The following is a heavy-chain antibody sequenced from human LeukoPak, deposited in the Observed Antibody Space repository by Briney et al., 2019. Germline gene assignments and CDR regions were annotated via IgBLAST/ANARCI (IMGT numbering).Heavy chain of an antibody. V-gene: IGHV3-9*01. J-gene: IGHJ3*02. D-gene: IGHD6-13*01. CDR1: GFTFDDYA. Sequence: QPGGSLRLSCTASGFTFDDYAMHWVRHAPGKGLEWVSGISWNSGSIGYADSVKGRFTISRDNAKNSLYLQMNSLRAEDTALYYCAKIGSSWRHDAFDIWGQGTMVTVSS. CDR2: ISWNSGSI. CDR3: AKIGSSWRHDAFDI.